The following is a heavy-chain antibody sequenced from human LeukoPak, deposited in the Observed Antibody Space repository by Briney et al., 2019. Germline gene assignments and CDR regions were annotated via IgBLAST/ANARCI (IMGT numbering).Heavy chain of an antibody. CDR2: ISSSSSYI. V-gene: IGHV3-21*01. D-gene: IGHD3-9*01. CDR3: ARDRGDIRGDAFDI. Sequence: GGSLRHSCAASGFTFSSYSMNWVRQAPGKGLEWVSSISSSSSYIYYADSVKGRFTISRDNAKNSLYLQMNSLRAEDTAVYYCARDRGDIRGDAFDIWGQGTTVFVSS. CDR1: GFTFSSYS. J-gene: IGHJ3*02.